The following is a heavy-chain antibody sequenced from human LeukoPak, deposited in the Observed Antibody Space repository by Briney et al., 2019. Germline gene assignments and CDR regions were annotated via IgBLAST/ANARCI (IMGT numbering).Heavy chain of an antibody. D-gene: IGHD3-10*01. CDR3: ARDQWFGELSGFDP. CDR1: GYTFTGYY. V-gene: IGHV1-2*02. J-gene: IGHJ5*02. Sequence: ASVKVSCKASGYTFTGYYMHWVRQAPGQGLEWMGWINPNSGGTNYAQKFQGRVTMTRDTSISTAYMELSRLRSDDTAVYYCARDQWFGELSGFDPWRQGTLVTVSS. CDR2: INPNSGGT.